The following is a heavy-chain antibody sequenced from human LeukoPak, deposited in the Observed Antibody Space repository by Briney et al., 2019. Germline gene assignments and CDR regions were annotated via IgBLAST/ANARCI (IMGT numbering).Heavy chain of an antibody. CDR1: GFTFSNAW. CDR3: TTGAWIQLWLADY. J-gene: IGHJ4*02. D-gene: IGHD5-18*01. V-gene: IGHV3-15*01. CDR2: IKSNTDGGTT. Sequence: GGSLRLSCAASGFTFSNAWMTWVRQAPGKGLEWVGLIKSNTDGGTTDYAAPVKGRFTISRDDSKTTLYLQMNSLKGEDTAVYYCTTGAWIQLWLADYWGRGTLVTVSS.